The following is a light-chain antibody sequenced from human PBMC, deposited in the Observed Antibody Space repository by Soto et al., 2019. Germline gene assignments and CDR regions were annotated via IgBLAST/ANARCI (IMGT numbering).Light chain of an antibody. Sequence: QSVLTQPASVSGSPGQSITISCTGTGSDIGAYNYVSWYQQHPGKAPKLIIYGVTHRPSGVSTRFSASKSAYTASLTISGLQAEDEADYYCSSFTTSYFYVFGPGTKVTVL. CDR1: GSDIGAYNY. CDR3: SSFTTSYFYV. V-gene: IGLV2-14*01. CDR2: GVT. J-gene: IGLJ1*01.